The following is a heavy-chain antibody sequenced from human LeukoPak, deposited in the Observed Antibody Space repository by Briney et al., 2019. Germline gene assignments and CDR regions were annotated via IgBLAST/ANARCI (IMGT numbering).Heavy chain of an antibody. D-gene: IGHD6-13*01. CDR1: GFTFSNYW. CDR2: INTDGNIT. J-gene: IGHJ4*02. V-gene: IGHV3-74*01. CDR3: TRELSGSSSRHFDY. Sequence: GGSLRLSCAASGFTFSNYWMHWVRQAPGKGPVWVSRINTDGNITTYADSVEGRFTISRDSAKNALYLQMNSLRAEDTAVYYCTRELSGSSSRHFDYWGQGTLVTVSS.